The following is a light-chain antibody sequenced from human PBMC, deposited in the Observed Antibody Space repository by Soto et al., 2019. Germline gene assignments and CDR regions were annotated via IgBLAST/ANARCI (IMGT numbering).Light chain of an antibody. CDR2: EVS. CDR3: SSYTSSYTLYV. J-gene: IGLJ1*01. CDR1: SSDVGGYNY. V-gene: IGLV2-14*01. Sequence: QSVLTQPASVSGSPGQSITLSCTGTSSDVGGYNYVSWYQQHPGKAPKLMIYEVSYRPSGVSNRFSGSKSGNTASLTISGLQAEDEADYYRSSYTSSYTLYVFGTGTKVTV.